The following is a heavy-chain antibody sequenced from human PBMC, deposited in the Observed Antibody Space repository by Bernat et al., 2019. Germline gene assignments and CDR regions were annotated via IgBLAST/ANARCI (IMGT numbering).Heavy chain of an antibody. CDR2: ISSSGSTI. Sequence: QVQLVESGGGLVKPGGSLRLSCAASGFTFSDYYMSWIRQAPGKVLEWVSYISSSGSTIYYADYVKGRFTISRDNAKNSLYLQMNSLRAEDTAVYYCARDGRPYSSSSRERDYWGQGTLVTVSS. CDR3: ARDGRPYSSSSRERDY. J-gene: IGHJ4*02. D-gene: IGHD6-6*01. V-gene: IGHV3-11*01. CDR1: GFTFSDYY.